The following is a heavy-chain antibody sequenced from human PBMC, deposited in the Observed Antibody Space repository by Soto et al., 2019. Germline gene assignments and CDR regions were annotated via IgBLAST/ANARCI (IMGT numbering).Heavy chain of an antibody. CDR2: IIPIFGTT. Sequence: QVQLVQSGAEVKEPGSAVKVSCKAPADSFSSYGISWVRQAPGQGHEWMGGIIPIFGTTNYAEKFQGRVTLTADESTNTAYMELSSLRSEDTALYYCARVFPDGWVEPGVVRGYLDTWGRGTLVTVSS. V-gene: IGHV1-69*01. D-gene: IGHD3-3*01. J-gene: IGHJ4*02. CDR1: ADSFSSYG. CDR3: ARVFPDGWVEPGVVRGYLDT.